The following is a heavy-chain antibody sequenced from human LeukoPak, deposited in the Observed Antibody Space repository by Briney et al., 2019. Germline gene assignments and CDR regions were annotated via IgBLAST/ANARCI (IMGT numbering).Heavy chain of an antibody. Sequence: PGGSLRLSCAASGFTFSSYTMNWVRQAPGKGLEWVSSISSSSSYIYYADSVKGRFTISRDNARNSLYLQMNSLRAEDTAVYYCARDLSLNWFDPWGQGTLVTVSS. CDR2: ISSSSSYI. CDR3: ARDLSLNWFDP. J-gene: IGHJ5*02. V-gene: IGHV3-21*01. CDR1: GFTFSSYT.